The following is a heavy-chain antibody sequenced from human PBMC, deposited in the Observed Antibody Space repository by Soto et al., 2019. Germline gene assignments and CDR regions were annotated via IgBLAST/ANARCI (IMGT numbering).Heavy chain of an antibody. J-gene: IGHJ4*02. CDR1: GFIVSSSY. D-gene: IGHD4-4*01. V-gene: IGHV3-66*01. Sequence: GSLRRSCAGSGFIVSSSYMRWVRQAPGKGLEWVSIIYNDGSTYYADSVKGRFTISRDNSKNTLYLQIVSLRAEDTAVYYCARDSYTRYWGQGT. CDR3: ARDSYTRY. CDR2: IYNDGST.